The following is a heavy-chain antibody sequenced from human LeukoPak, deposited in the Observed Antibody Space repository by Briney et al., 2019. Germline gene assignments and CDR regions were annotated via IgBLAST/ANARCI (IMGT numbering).Heavy chain of an antibody. J-gene: IGHJ3*02. Sequence: GGSLRLSCAASGFTFSSYWMSWVRQAPGKGLEWVANIKQDGSEKYYVDSVKGRFTISRDNAKNSLYLQMNSLRAEDTAVYYCARKNWNCIGDAFDIWGQGTMVTVSS. CDR1: GFTFSSYW. V-gene: IGHV3-7*01. CDR3: ARKNWNCIGDAFDI. D-gene: IGHD1-7*01. CDR2: IKQDGSEK.